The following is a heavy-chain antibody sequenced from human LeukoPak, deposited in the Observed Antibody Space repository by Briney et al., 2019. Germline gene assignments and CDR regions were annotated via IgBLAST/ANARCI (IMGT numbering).Heavy chain of an antibody. CDR2: ISSSSSYI. D-gene: IGHD5-18*01. J-gene: IGHJ4*02. CDR1: GFTFSSYS. CDR3: ARREVTREIDY. V-gene: IGHV3-21*01. Sequence: GGSLRLSCAASGFTFSSYSMNWARQAPGKGLEWVSSISSSSSYIYYADSVKGRFTISRDNAKNSLYLQMNSLRAEDTAVYYCARREVTREIDYWGQGTLVTVSS.